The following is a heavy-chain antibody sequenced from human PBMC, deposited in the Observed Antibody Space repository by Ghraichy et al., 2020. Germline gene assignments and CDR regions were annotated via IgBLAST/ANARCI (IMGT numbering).Heavy chain of an antibody. D-gene: IGHD6-19*01. CDR2: ISWNSGSI. V-gene: IGHV3-9*01. J-gene: IGHJ4*02. Sequence: GGSLRLSCAASGFTFDDYAMHWVRQAPGKGLEWVSGISWNSGSIGYADSVKGRFTISRDNAKNSLYLQMNSLRAEDTALYYCAKDENSSGWYVSVFDYWGQGPRVTVSP. CDR1: GFTFDDYA. CDR3: AKDENSSGWYVSVFDY.